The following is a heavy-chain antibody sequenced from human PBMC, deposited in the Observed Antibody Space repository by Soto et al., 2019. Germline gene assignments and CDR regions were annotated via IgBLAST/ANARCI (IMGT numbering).Heavy chain of an antibody. Sequence: SETLSLTCTVSGGSISSGDYYWSWIRQPPGKGLEWIGYIYYSGSTYYNPSLKSRVTISVDTSKNQFSLKLSSVTAADTAVYYCAREKIVVVPLWFDPWGQGTLVTVSS. D-gene: IGHD3-22*01. CDR2: IYYSGST. CDR1: GGSISSGDYY. V-gene: IGHV4-30-4*01. CDR3: AREKIVVVPLWFDP. J-gene: IGHJ5*02.